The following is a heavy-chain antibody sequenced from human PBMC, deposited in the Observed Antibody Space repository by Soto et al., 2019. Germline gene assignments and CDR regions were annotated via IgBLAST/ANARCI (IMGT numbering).Heavy chain of an antibody. CDR1: GGSISSYY. V-gene: IGHV4-59*08. CDR3: ARYSVYVTDAFDI. D-gene: IGHD5-12*01. J-gene: IGHJ3*02. Sequence: QVQLQESGPGLVKPSETLSLTCTVSGGSISSYYWSWIRQPPGKGLEWIGYIYYSGSTNYNPSLKRRVTISVDTSKNQFSLKLSSVTAADTAVYYCARYSVYVTDAFDIWGQGTMVTVSS. CDR2: IYYSGST.